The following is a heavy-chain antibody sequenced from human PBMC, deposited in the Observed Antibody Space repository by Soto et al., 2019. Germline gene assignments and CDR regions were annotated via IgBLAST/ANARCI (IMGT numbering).Heavy chain of an antibody. Sequence: QLHLVQSGAVVKKPGASVTVSCSASGYPVTAYYMHWVRQAPGRGIEWMGGINPATGAAKYTQTFQGRVTIPRDTSTSTVFMELSGLTSEDTAVFYCARGGGVGVAGSAAFDMWGQGTLVTVSS. CDR3: ARGGGVGVAGSAAFDM. CDR2: INPATGAA. CDR1: GYPVTAYY. J-gene: IGHJ3*02. V-gene: IGHV1-2*02. D-gene: IGHD3-3*01.